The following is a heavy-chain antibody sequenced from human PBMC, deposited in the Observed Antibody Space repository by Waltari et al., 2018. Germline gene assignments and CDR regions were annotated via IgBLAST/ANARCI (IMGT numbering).Heavy chain of an antibody. J-gene: IGHJ4*02. CDR1: GGSISSGSYY. CDR2: IYTSGST. V-gene: IGHV4-61*02. CDR3: ARGDDVYDSSGYDY. Sequence: QVQLQESGPGLVKPSQTLSLTCTVSGGSISSGSYYWSWIRQPAGKGLEWIGRIYTSGSTNYNPSRKSRVTISVDTSKNQFSLKLSSVTAADTAVYYCARGDDVYDSSGYDYWGQGTLVTVSS. D-gene: IGHD3-22*01.